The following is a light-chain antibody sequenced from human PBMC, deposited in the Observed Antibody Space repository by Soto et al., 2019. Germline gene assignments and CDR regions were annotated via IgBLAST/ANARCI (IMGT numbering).Light chain of an antibody. J-gene: IGKJ1*01. Sequence: EIVMTQSPATLSVSPWERATLSCRASQSVSSSLAWYQQKPGQAPRLLIYGAFTRATGIPARFSGSGSGTEFTLTISSLQSEDFAVYYCQQYNNWPQTFGQGTKVDIK. CDR2: GAF. V-gene: IGKV3-15*01. CDR1: QSVSSS. CDR3: QQYNNWPQT.